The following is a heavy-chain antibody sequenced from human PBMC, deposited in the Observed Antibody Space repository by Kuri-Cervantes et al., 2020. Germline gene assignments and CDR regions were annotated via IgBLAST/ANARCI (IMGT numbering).Heavy chain of an antibody. D-gene: IGHD3-22*01. J-gene: IGHJ4*02. CDR1: GGSISSYY. V-gene: IGHV3-7*01. CDR3: ATDPVTMIVGSLFDY. Sequence: ETLSLTCTVSGGSISSYYCSWVRQAPGKGLEWVANIKQDGSEKNYVDSVKGRFTISRDNAKNSLYLQMNSLRAEDTAVYYCATDPVTMIVGSLFDYWGQGTLVTVSS. CDR2: IKQDGSEK.